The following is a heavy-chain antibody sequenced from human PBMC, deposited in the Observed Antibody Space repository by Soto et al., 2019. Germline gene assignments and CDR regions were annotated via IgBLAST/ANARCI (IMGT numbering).Heavy chain of an antibody. V-gene: IGHV4-59*01. Sequence: QVQLQESGPGLVKPSETLSLTCTVSGGSIRSYYWSWIRQPPGKGLEWIGYIYYSGSTNYNPSLKSRITISVDTSKYQFSLKLSSVTAADTAVYYCARWYGGSLDYWGQGSLVTVSS. CDR3: ARWYGGSLDY. J-gene: IGHJ4*02. D-gene: IGHD4-17*01. CDR1: GGSIRSYY. CDR2: IYYSGST.